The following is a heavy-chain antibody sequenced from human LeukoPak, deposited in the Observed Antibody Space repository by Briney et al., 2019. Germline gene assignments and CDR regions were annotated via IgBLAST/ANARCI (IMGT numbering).Heavy chain of an antibody. J-gene: IGHJ5*01. CDR2: IFYSGST. D-gene: IGHD3-10*01. Sequence: SETLSLTCSVSGDSIGSYYWMWIRHSAGKGLEWIGYIFYSGSTNYSPSLKSRVTISVDTSNNQFSLQLRSVTAADTAIYYCARGRARDGSFPWLDSWGQGTLVTVSS. CDR3: ARGRARDGSFPWLDS. CDR1: GDSIGSYY. V-gene: IGHV4-59*01.